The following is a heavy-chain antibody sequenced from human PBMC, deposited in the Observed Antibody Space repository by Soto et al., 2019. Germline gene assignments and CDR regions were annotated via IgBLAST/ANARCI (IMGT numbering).Heavy chain of an antibody. J-gene: IGHJ6*02. Sequence: KTSETLSLTCNVSGGSISGGPYYWSWIRQPPGKGLEWIGYTFHSGPSFYNPSLKSRLSISLDTSRNQFSLKMSSVTAADTAVYSCARVGYIAKDYFYYFGLDVWGQGTTVTVSS. CDR2: TFHSGPS. CDR3: ARVGYIAKDYFYYFGLDV. CDR1: GGSISGGPYY. V-gene: IGHV4-30-4*01. D-gene: IGHD6-13*01.